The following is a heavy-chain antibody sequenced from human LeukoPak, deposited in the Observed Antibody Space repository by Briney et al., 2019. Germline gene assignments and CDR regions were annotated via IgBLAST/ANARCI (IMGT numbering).Heavy chain of an antibody. V-gene: IGHV4-59*01. CDR3: ARATAYGATKIDY. J-gene: IGHJ4*02. CDR2: IYYSGST. Sequence: SETLSLTCTVSGGSISSYYWSWIRQPPGKGLEWIGYIYYSGSTNYNPSLKSRVTISVDTSKNQFSLKLSSVTAADTAVYYCARATAYGATKIDYWGQGTLVTVSS. CDR1: GGSISSYY. D-gene: IGHD4/OR15-4a*01.